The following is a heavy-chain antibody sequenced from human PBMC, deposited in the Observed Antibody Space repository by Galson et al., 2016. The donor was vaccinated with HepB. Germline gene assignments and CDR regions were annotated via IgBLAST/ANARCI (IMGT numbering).Heavy chain of an antibody. D-gene: IGHD3-3*01. V-gene: IGHV3-15*07. Sequence: GSLRLSCAASDFTFSNAWMNWVRQAPGKGLEWVGRIKSSADGGTTDYAAVVKGRFTISRDDSKNTLYLQMNSLKTADTAVYYCTTSGDPYYDFWSGYLPSPFNYWGQGTLVTVSS. CDR2: IKSSADGGTT. CDR3: TTSGDPYYDFWSGYLPSPFNY. J-gene: IGHJ4*02. CDR1: DFTFSNAW.